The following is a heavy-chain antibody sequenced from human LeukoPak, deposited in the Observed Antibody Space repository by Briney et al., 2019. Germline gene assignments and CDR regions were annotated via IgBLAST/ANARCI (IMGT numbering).Heavy chain of an antibody. CDR1: GFTLRSYA. CDR2: IEDSGST. D-gene: IGHD5-12*01. Sequence: GGSLRLSCAASGFTLRSYAMSWVRQAPGRGLEWVSTIEDSGSTYYADSVKGRFTIFRDNSKSTLYLQMNSLRVEDTAVYYCAKDHSGAHNWGQGTLVTASS. CDR3: AKDHSGAHN. J-gene: IGHJ4*02. V-gene: IGHV3-23*01.